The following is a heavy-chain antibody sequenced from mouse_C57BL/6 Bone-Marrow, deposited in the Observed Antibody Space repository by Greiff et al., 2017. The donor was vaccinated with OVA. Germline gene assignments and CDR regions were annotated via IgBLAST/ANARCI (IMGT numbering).Heavy chain of an antibody. Sequence: EVQLQQSGPELVKPGASVKISCKASGYTFTDYYMNWVKQSHGKSLEWIGDINPNNGGTSYNQKFKGKATLTVDKSSSTAYMELRSLTSEDSAVYYCARGYYYGSSAAWFAYWGQGALVTVSA. CDR1: GYTFTDYY. CDR3: ARGYYYGSSAAWFAY. D-gene: IGHD1-1*01. V-gene: IGHV1-26*01. CDR2: INPNNGGT. J-gene: IGHJ3*01.